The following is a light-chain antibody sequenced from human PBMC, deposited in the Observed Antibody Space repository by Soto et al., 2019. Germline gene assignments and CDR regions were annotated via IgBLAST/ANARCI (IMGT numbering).Light chain of an antibody. Sequence: EIVMTQSPATLSVSPGERATLSCRASQSVSTNLAWYQRTPGQAPRLLIYDAATRATGVAARFSGSGSGIEFTLTISSLQSEDFAVYYCQQYHDWPRTFGQGTKVEIK. V-gene: IGKV3-15*01. J-gene: IGKJ1*01. CDR1: QSVSTN. CDR2: DAA. CDR3: QQYHDWPRT.